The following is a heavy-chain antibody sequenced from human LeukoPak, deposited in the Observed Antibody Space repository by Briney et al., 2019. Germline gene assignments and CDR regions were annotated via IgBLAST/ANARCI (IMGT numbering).Heavy chain of an antibody. D-gene: IGHD6-19*01. V-gene: IGHV3-23*01. Sequence: GGSLRLSCAASRFTFSDYYMSWVRQAPGKGLEWVSAISGSGGSTYYADSVKGRFTISRDNSKNTLYLQMNSLRAEDTAVYYCAKTCCPYSSGWYYDYWGQGTLVTVSS. CDR1: RFTFSDYY. CDR3: AKTCCPYSSGWYYDY. CDR2: ISGSGGST. J-gene: IGHJ4*02.